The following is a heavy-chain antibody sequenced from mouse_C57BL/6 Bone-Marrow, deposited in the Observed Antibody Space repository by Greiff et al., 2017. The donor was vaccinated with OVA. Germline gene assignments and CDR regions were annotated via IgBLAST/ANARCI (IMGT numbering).Heavy chain of an antibody. J-gene: IGHJ4*01. V-gene: IGHV7-3*01. CDR2: IRNKANGYTT. Sequence: DVKLVESGGGLVQPGGSLSLSCAASGFTFTDYYMSWVRQPPGKALEWLGFIRNKANGYTTEYSASVKGRFTISRDNSQSILYLQMNALRAEDSATYYCARVNWYYAMDYWGQGTSVTVSS. CDR1: GFTFTDYY. D-gene: IGHD4-1*01. CDR3: ARVNWYYAMDY.